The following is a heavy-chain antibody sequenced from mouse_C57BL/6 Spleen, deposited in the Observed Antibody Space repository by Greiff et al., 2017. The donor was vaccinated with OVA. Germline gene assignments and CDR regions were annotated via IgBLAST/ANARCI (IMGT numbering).Heavy chain of an antibody. Sequence: VQLQQSGAELVMPGASVKLSCKASGYTFTSYWMHWVKQRPGQGLEWIGEIDPSDSYTNYNQKFKGKSTLTVDKSSSTAYMQLSSLTSEDSAVYYCASPHYYGSSFDYWGQGTTLTVSS. J-gene: IGHJ2*01. CDR3: ASPHYYGSSFDY. V-gene: IGHV1-69*01. CDR1: GYTFTSYW. D-gene: IGHD1-1*01. CDR2: IDPSDSYT.